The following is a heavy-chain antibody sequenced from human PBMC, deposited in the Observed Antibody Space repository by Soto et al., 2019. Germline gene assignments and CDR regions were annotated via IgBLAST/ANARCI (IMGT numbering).Heavy chain of an antibody. CDR3: ARLLTEGVTYREDAFDI. J-gene: IGHJ3*02. Sequence: QVQLVQSGGEVKKPGASVKVSCKASGYTFTSHGFSWVRQAPGQGLEWMGWISTYNGKTDYAEKFQGRVTMTADTRTNTGYMELRSLRSDDTAVYYCARLLTEGVTYREDAFDIWGQGTKGTVS. V-gene: IGHV1-18*01. D-gene: IGHD3-16*02. CDR1: GYTFTSHG. CDR2: ISTYNGKT.